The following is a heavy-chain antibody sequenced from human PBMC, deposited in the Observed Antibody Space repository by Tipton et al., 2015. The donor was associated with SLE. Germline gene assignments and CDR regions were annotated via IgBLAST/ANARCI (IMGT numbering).Heavy chain of an antibody. V-gene: IGHV4-59*01. CDR1: GGSISSYY. D-gene: IGHD3-22*01. CDR3: AREVYDSSGYYYRMDYYYYMDV. J-gene: IGHJ6*03. Sequence: TLSLTCTVSGGSISSYYWSWIRQPPGKGLEWIGYIYYSGGTNYNPSLKSRVTISVDTSKNQFSLKLSSVTAADTAVYYCAREVYDSSGYYYRMDYYYYMDVWGKGTTVTVSS. CDR2: IYYSGGT.